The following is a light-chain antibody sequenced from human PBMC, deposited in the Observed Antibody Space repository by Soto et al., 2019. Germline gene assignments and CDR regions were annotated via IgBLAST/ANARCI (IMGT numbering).Light chain of an antibody. CDR2: DVN. V-gene: IGLV2-11*01. CDR3: CSYAGTYTFVV. CDR1: SSDVGGYNR. Sequence: QSVLTQPRSVSGSPGQSVTISCTGTSSDVGGYNRVSWYQQHPGKAPKLMIYDVNKRPSGVPDRFSGSKSGNTASLTISGLQAEDEADYYCCSYAGTYTFVVFGGGTKLTVL. J-gene: IGLJ2*01.